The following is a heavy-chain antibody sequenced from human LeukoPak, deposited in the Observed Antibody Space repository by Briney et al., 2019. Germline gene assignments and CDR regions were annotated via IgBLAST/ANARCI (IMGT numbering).Heavy chain of an antibody. CDR1: GFTFSSYA. CDR2: ISGSGGST. V-gene: IGHV3-23*01. Sequence: PGGSLRLSCAASGFTFSSYAMSWVRQAPGKGLEWVSAISGSGGSTYYADSVKGRFTISRDNSKNTLHLQMNSLRAEDTAVYYCAKDLGSSTSCCAYYYGMDVWGQGTTVTVSS. D-gene: IGHD2-2*01. J-gene: IGHJ6*02. CDR3: AKDLGSSTSCCAYYYGMDV.